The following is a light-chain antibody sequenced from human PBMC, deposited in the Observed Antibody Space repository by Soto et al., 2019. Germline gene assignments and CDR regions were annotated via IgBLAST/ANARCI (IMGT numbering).Light chain of an antibody. CDR1: QSIHSS. Sequence: DVPMTQSPSSLSASAGARDTITCRASQSIHSSFAWYHQKPGKPPNLLTYAASTVQPGAPSRFSASGFGTDFTYTSSILQPEDVATYYCQKYDSGLRTFGGGTTVAIK. CDR3: QKYDSGLRT. J-gene: IGKJ4*01. V-gene: IGKV1-27*01. CDR2: AAS.